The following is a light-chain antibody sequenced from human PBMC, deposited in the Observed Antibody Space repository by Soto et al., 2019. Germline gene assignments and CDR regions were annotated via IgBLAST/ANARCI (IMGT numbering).Light chain of an antibody. V-gene: IGKV3-20*01. Sequence: EIVLTQSPGTLSLSPGERATLSCRASQSVNDSFLAWYQQKPGQAPRLLIHGISNRATGIPDRFSGSGSGTDFTLTISRLEPEDFALYYCQQYGRLPITFGQGTRLDIK. CDR1: QSVNDSF. J-gene: IGKJ5*01. CDR2: GIS. CDR3: QQYGRLPIT.